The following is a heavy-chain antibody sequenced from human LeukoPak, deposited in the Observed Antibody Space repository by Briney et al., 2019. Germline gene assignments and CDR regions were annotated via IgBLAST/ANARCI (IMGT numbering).Heavy chain of an antibody. CDR3: ARSPRVYYDSSGSHLFDP. J-gene: IGHJ5*02. CDR1: GYSISNGYY. CDR2: IYHRGST. Sequence: NPSETLSLTCTVSGYSISNGYYWGWIRQPPGKGLEWVGSIYHRGSTYYNPSLRSRVTISLDRSKKKFSLKLTSVTAADTAVYFCARSPRVYYDSSGSHLFDPWGQGTLVTVSS. D-gene: IGHD3-22*01. V-gene: IGHV4-38-2*02.